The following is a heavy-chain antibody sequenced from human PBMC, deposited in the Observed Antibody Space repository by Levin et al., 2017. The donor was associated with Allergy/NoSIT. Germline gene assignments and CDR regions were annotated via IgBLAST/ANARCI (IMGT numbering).Heavy chain of an antibody. CDR2: IYPGDSDT. Sequence: PGGSLRLSCKGSGYSFTSYWIGWVRQMPGKGLEWMGIIYPGDSDTRYSPSFQGQVTISADKSISTAYLQWSSLKASDTAMYYCARGGSGSRNTNWFDPWGQGTLVTVSS. CDR1: GYSFTSYW. CDR3: ARGGSGSRNTNWFDP. V-gene: IGHV5-51*01. D-gene: IGHD3-10*01. J-gene: IGHJ5*02.